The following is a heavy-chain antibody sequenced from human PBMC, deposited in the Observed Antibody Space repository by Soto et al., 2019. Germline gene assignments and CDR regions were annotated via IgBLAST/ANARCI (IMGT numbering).Heavy chain of an antibody. J-gene: IGHJ3*02. CDR3: ARITYYYDSSGYLHFPRGDFDI. CDR2: IDWDDDK. Sequence: SGPTLVNPTQTLTLTCTFSGFSLSTSGMCVSWIRQPPGKALEWLARIDWDDDKYYSTSLKTRLTISKDTSKNQVVLTMTNMDPVDTATYYCARITYYYDSSGYLHFPRGDFDIWGQGTMVTLSS. CDR1: GFSLSTSGMC. V-gene: IGHV2-70*11. D-gene: IGHD3-22*01.